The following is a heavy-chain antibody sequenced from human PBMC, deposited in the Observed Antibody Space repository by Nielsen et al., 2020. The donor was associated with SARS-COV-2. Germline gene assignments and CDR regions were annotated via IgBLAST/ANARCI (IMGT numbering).Heavy chain of an antibody. CDR2: IYPGDSHT. D-gene: IGHD2-21*01. J-gene: IGHJ6*02. CDR1: GYSFSNYW. Sequence: GESLKISCKGSGYSFSNYWIGWVRQMPGKGLEWMGIIYPGDSHTRYSPSFQGQVTISVDRSISTAYLQWSSLKASDTAIYYCAKSRDDIGVYQYYYGLDVWGQGTTVTVSS. CDR3: AKSRDDIGVYQYYYGLDV. V-gene: IGHV5-51*01.